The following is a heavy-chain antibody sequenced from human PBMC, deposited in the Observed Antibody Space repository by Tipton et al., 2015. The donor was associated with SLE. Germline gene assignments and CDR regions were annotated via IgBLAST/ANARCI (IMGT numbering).Heavy chain of an antibody. Sequence: TLSLTCTVSGGSISSGGYYWGWIRQPPGKGLEWIGSIYYSGSTYYNPSLKSRVTISVDTSKNQFSLKLSSVTAADTAVYYCAGVSRDAFEIWGQGTMVTVSS. V-gene: IGHV4-39*07. CDR2: IYYSGST. J-gene: IGHJ3*02. D-gene: IGHD5/OR15-5a*01. CDR1: GGSISSGGYY. CDR3: AGVSRDAFEI.